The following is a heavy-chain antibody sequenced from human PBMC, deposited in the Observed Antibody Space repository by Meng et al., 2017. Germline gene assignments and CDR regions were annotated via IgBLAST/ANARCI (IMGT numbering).Heavy chain of an antibody. V-gene: IGHV3-53*05. Sequence: GGSLRLSCAASGFTVSSNYMSWVRQAPGKGLEWVSVIYSGGSTYYADSVKGRFTISRDNSKNTLYLQMNSLRAEDTAVYYCAREAAAGTLGYWGQGTLVTVSS. D-gene: IGHD6-13*01. J-gene: IGHJ4*02. CDR1: GFTVSSNY. CDR3: AREAAAGTLGY. CDR2: IYSGGST.